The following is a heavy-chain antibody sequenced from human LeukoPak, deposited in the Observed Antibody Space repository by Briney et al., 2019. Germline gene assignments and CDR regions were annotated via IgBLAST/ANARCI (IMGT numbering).Heavy chain of an antibody. D-gene: IGHD1-26*01. V-gene: IGHV4-38-2*02. CDR2: IHHSGTA. Sequence: SETLSLTCTVSGRSINNGYFWGWIRQPPGKGLEWIASIHHSGTASYNPSLESRVTISVDTSKNQFSLRLSSVTAADTAVYYCARHGGGGESYPRVFDYWGRGTLVTVSS. CDR3: ARHGGGGESYPRVFDY. CDR1: GRSINNGYF. J-gene: IGHJ4*02.